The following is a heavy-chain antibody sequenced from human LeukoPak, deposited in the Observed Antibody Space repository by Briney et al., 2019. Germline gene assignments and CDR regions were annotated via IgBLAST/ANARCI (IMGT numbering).Heavy chain of an antibody. CDR2: ISGSGDNT. J-gene: IGHJ5*02. CDR3: AKTTTRSYYYDKTGSNSFDP. D-gene: IGHD3-22*01. CDR1: GFTLSNYP. Sequence: GGSLRLSCAASGFTLSNYPMNWVRQVPGKGLAWVSTISGSGDNTYYADSVKGRFTISRDNSKNTLFLQMISLRAEDTAIYYCAKTTTRSYYYDKTGSNSFDPWGQGTLVTVSS. V-gene: IGHV3-23*01.